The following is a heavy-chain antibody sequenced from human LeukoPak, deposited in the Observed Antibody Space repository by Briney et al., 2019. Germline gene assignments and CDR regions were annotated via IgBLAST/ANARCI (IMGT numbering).Heavy chain of an antibody. CDR1: GFTFSTYW. D-gene: IGHD3-22*01. CDR3: ARDRNLVVAISSNYYYYGMDV. CDR2: INTDGSTT. Sequence: PGGSLRLSCAASGFTFSTYWMHWVRHTPGKGLVWVSRINTDGSTTNYADSVKGRFTISRDNAKNTLYLQMNSLRAEDTAVYYCARDRNLVVAISSNYYYYGMDVWGQGTTVTVSS. J-gene: IGHJ6*02. V-gene: IGHV3-74*01.